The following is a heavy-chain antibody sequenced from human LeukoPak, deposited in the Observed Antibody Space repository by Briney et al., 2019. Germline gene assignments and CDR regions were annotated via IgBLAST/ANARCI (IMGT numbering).Heavy chain of an antibody. D-gene: IGHD3-10*01. J-gene: IGHJ4*02. V-gene: IGHV3-23*01. CDR2: TSGSGGST. Sequence: PGGSLRLSCAASGFTFSRYAMSWVRQAPGEGLEWVSATSGSGGSTYYADSVKGRFTISRDNSKNTLYLQMNSLRAEDTAVYYCAKEAPYGSGSYYPGHYFDYWGQGTLVTVSS. CDR3: AKEAPYGSGSYYPGHYFDY. CDR1: GFTFSRYA.